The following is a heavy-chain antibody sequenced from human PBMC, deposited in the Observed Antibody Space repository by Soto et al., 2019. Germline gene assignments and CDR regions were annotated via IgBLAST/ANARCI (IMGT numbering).Heavy chain of an antibody. Sequence: QVQLVGSGGGVVQPGRSLRLSCAASGFTFSSFAMHWVRQSPGKGLEWVAVISYDGTHKYYADSVKGRFTISRDNSKNTLYVQMNSLRAEDTAVYYCARRHDYGDYAFDYWGQGTLVTVSS. CDR1: GFTFSSFA. V-gene: IGHV3-30-3*01. CDR2: ISYDGTHK. J-gene: IGHJ4*02. D-gene: IGHD4-17*01. CDR3: ARRHDYGDYAFDY.